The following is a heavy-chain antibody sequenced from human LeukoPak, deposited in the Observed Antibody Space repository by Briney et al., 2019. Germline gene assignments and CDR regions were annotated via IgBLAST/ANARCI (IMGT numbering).Heavy chain of an antibody. V-gene: IGHV4-59*01. CDR1: GGSISSYY. D-gene: IGHD3-16*01. CDR2: IYYSGST. CDR3: ARWGSITPARFDY. J-gene: IGHJ4*02. Sequence: PSETLSLTCTVSGGSISSYYWSWIRQPPGKGLEWIGYIYYSGSTNYNPSLKSRVTISVDTSKSQFSLELSSVTAADTAVYYCARWGSITPARFDYWGQGTLVTVSS.